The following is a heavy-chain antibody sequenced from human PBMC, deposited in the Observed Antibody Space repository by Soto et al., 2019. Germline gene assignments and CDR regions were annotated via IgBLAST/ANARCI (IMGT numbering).Heavy chain of an antibody. CDR2: IKPSGGTT. CDR1: GYTFTSYF. Sequence: ASVKVSCKASGYTFTSYFMHWVRQAPGQGLEWMGIIKPSGGTTTYAQKFQGRVTMTRDTSTSTVYMELSSLRSEDTAVYYCARVLVGRVGATDYYGMDVWGQGTTVTVSS. D-gene: IGHD1-26*01. J-gene: IGHJ6*02. CDR3: ARVLVGRVGATDYYGMDV. V-gene: IGHV1-46*01.